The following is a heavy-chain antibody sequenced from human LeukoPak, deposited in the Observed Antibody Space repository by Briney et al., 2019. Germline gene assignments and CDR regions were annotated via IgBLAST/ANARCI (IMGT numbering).Heavy chain of an antibody. V-gene: IGHV3-23*01. CDR3: AKGGVDY. CDR2: ISRSGDST. Sequence: GGSLRLSCAASGFSFSSYDMSWIRQAPGKGLEWVSAISRSGDSTYYSDSVKGRFTISRDNSRNTLSLQMNNLRAEDTAVYYCAKGGVDYWGQGTLVTVSS. J-gene: IGHJ4*02. D-gene: IGHD4-17*01. CDR1: GFSFSSYD.